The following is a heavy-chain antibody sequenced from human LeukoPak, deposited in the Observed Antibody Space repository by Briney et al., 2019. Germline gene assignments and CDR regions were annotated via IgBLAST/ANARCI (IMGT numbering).Heavy chain of an antibody. CDR1: GFTCSCCW. CDR3: EAPATA. J-gene: IGHJ5*02. Sequence: GGSLRLSCAVSGFTCSCCWMNWVRQAPGKGLEWVATVNEDGTAKFYVDSVKGRFTIFRDNTRSSLDLQMNSLTVEDTAMYYCEAPATAWGQGTLVTVSS. V-gene: IGHV3-7*01. CDR2: VNEDGTAK.